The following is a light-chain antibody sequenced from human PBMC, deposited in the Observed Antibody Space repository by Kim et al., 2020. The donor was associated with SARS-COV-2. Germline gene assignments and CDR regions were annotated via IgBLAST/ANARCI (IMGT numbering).Light chain of an antibody. Sequence: QSVLTQPPSVSAAPGQKVTISCSGRNSNIGSNYVSWYQQLPGTAPKLLIHDNDRRPSGIPDRFSGSKSGTSPTLGITGLQTGDEADYYCGTWDSSLGAGVFGGGTQLTVL. CDR3: GTWDSSLGAGV. J-gene: IGLJ2*01. CDR2: DND. CDR1: NSNIGSNY. V-gene: IGLV1-51*01.